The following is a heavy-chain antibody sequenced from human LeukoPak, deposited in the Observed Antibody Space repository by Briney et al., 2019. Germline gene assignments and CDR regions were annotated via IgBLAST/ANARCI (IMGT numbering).Heavy chain of an antibody. J-gene: IGHJ6*04. CDR1: GFTFSDYY. D-gene: IGHD3-10*01. Sequence: GGSLRLSCAASGFTFSDYYMSWIRQAPGKGLEWVANIKQDGSEKNYVDSVKGRFTISRDNAKNSLYLQMNSLRVEDTAVYYCAGGIAMVRGGDVWGKGTTVTVSS. V-gene: IGHV3-7*01. CDR3: AGGIAMVRGGDV. CDR2: IKQDGSEK.